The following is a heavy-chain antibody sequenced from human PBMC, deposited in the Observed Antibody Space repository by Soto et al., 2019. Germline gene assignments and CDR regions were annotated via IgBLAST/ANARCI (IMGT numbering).Heavy chain of an antibody. J-gene: IGHJ3*02. V-gene: IGHV4-4*07. Sequence: SETLSLTCTVSGGSISSFYWNWIRQSAGKGLEWIGRIYLSGTTTYNPSLQSRVTMSVDTSKNQFSLKLSSLTAADTAVYYCARSPTTSSIGTFDIWGQGTMVTVSS. CDR1: GGSISSFY. D-gene: IGHD6-6*01. CDR3: ARSPTTSSIGTFDI. CDR2: IYLSGTT.